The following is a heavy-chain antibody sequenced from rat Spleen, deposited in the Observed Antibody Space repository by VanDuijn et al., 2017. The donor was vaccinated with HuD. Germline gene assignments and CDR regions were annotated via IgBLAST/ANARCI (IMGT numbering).Heavy chain of an antibody. CDR2: ISYDDRST. Sequence: EVQLVESDGGLVQPGRSLKLSCAASGFTFSDFYMAWVRQAPTKGLEWVATISYDDRSTYYRDSVKGRFTISRDNAKSTLYLQMDSLRSEDTATYYCATSPYYWYFDFWGPGTMVTVSS. J-gene: IGHJ1*01. CDR1: GFTFSDFY. CDR3: ATSPYYWYFDF. V-gene: IGHV5-29*01. D-gene: IGHD1-12*01.